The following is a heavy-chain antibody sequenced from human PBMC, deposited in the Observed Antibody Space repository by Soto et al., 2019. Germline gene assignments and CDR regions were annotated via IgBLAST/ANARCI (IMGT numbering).Heavy chain of an antibody. CDR3: ARAPGRYCSSTSCPDGNAFDI. CDR1: GFTFSSYS. D-gene: IGHD2-2*01. CDR2: ISSSSSYI. J-gene: IGHJ3*02. V-gene: IGHV3-21*01. Sequence: GGSLRLSCAASGFTFSSYSMNWVRQAPGKGLEWVSSISSSSSYIYYADSVKGRFTISRDNAKNSLYLQMNSLRAEDTAVYYCARAPGRYCSSTSCPDGNAFDIWGQGTMVTVSS.